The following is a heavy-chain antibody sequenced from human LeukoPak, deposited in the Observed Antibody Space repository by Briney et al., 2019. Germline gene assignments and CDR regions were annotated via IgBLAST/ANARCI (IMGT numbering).Heavy chain of an antibody. CDR2: IYPGDSDT. D-gene: IGHD3-9*01. Sequence: GESLKISCKGSGYTFSSYWIGWVRQMPGKGLEWMGIIYPGDSDTKYSPSFQGQVTISVDKSISTAYLQWSGLKASDPAMYYCARRGGGKYYDILTGRHFDYWGQGTLVTVSS. J-gene: IGHJ4*02. V-gene: IGHV5-51*01. CDR1: GYTFSSYW. CDR3: ARRGGGKYYDILTGRHFDY.